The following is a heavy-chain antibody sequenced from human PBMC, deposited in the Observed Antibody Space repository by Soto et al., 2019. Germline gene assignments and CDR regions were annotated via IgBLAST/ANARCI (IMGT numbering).Heavy chain of an antibody. V-gene: IGHV1-3*01. CDR2: INAGNGNT. Sequence: ASVNLSRKAAGYSFTSYAVHCVLQAPGQRLEWMGWINAGNGNTKYSQKFQGRVTITRDTSASTAYMELSSLRSEDTAVYYCERDCSGGSGYVFDPWGQGTLVTVSS. CDR1: GYSFTSYA. CDR3: ERDCSGGSGYVFDP. J-gene: IGHJ5*02. D-gene: IGHD2-15*01.